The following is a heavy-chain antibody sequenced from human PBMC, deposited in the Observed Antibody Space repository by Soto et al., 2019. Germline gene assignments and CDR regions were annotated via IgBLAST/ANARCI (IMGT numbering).Heavy chain of an antibody. CDR1: GFTFSSYG. D-gene: IGHD6-19*01. CDR2: ISYDGSNK. CDR3: AKVIAVAGTGYGMDV. V-gene: IGHV3-30*18. Sequence: QVQLVESGGGVVQPGRSLRLSCAASGFTFSSYGMHWVRQAPGKGLEWVAVISYDGSNKYYADSVKGRFTISRDNSKNTLYLQMNSLRAEDTAVYYSAKVIAVAGTGYGMDVWGQGTTVTVSS. J-gene: IGHJ6*02.